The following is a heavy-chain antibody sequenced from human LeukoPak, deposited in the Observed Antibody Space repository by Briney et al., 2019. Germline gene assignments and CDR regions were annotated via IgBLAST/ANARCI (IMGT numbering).Heavy chain of an antibody. CDR3: ARDLEESGRYLRFDP. Sequence: SETLSLTCAVSGYSISSGYYWSWIRQPPGKGLEWIGYISYSGSTTYNPSFKSRVTISVDMSKNQFSLNLRSVTAADTAVYYCARDLEESGRYLRFDPWGRGTLVTVSS. V-gene: IGHV4-61*01. J-gene: IGHJ5*02. CDR1: GYSISSGYY. CDR2: ISYSGST. D-gene: IGHD1-26*01.